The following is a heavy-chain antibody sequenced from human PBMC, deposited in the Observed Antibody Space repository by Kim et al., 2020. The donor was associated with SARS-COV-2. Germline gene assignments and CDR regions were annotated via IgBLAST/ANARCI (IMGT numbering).Heavy chain of an antibody. CDR2: IYYSGST. Sequence: SETLSLTCTVSGGSISSSSYYWGWIRQPPGKGLEWIGSIYYSGSTYYNPSLKSRVTISVDTSKNQFSLKLSSVTAADTAVYYCAQGGSSGWYGFTSAIDYWGQGTLVTVSS. V-gene: IGHV4-39*07. CDR3: AQGGSSGWYGFTSAIDY. J-gene: IGHJ4*02. CDR1: GGSISSSSYY. D-gene: IGHD6-19*01.